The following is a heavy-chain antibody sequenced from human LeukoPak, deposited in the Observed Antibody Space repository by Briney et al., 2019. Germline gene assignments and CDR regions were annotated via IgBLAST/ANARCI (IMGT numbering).Heavy chain of an antibody. Sequence: KPSETLSLTCTVSGGSISSSSYYWGWIRQPPGKGLEWIGSIYYSGSTYYNPSLKSRVTISVDTSKNQFSLKLSSVTAADTAVYYCARQKYYYYYMDVWGKGTTVTVSS. CDR1: GGSISSSSYY. CDR2: IYYSGST. V-gene: IGHV4-39*01. J-gene: IGHJ6*03. CDR3: ARQKYYYYYMDV.